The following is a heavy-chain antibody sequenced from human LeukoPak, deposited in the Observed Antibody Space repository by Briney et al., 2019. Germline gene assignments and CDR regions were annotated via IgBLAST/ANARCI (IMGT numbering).Heavy chain of an antibody. Sequence: ASVKVSCKASGYTFTGYYMHWVRQAPGQGLEWMGWINPNSGGTNYAQKFQGRVTMTRDTSISTAYMELRSLRSDDTAVYYCARVTVTNYLYYYYYMDVWGKGTTVTISS. CDR1: GYTFTGYY. J-gene: IGHJ6*03. D-gene: IGHD4-17*01. CDR2: INPNSGGT. CDR3: ARVTVTNYLYYYYYMDV. V-gene: IGHV1-2*02.